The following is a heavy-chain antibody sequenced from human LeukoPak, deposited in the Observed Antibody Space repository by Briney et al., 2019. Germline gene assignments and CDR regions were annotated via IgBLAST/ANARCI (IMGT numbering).Heavy chain of an antibody. CDR2: ISSSTVYM. D-gene: IGHD1-26*01. V-gene: IGHV3-21*01. J-gene: IGHJ4*02. CDR1: GFTFSAYS. CDR3: ARSSIAGSHDY. Sequence: GGSLRLSCTASGFTFSAYSMNWVRQAPGKGPQWVSSISSSTVYMSYEDSVKGRFTISRDNAQNSLYLQMNSLRAEDTAVYYCARSSIAGSHDYWGQGSLVTVSS.